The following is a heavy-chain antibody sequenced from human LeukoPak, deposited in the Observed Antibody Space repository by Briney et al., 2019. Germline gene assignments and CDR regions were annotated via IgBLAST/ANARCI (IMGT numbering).Heavy chain of an antibody. CDR3: AGSGIGPAAIRSPSIIDY. CDR1: GGSISSYY. V-gene: IGHV4-4*07. Sequence: PSETPSLTCTVSGGSISSYYWSWIRQPAGKGLEWIGRIYTSGSTNYNPSLKSRVTMSVDTSKNQFSLKLSSVTAADTAVYYCAGSGIGPAAIRSPSIIDYWGQGTLVTVSS. D-gene: IGHD2-2*02. J-gene: IGHJ4*02. CDR2: IYTSGST.